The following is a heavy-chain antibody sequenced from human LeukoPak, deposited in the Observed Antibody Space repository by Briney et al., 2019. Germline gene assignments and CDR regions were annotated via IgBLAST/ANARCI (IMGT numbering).Heavy chain of an antibody. Sequence: ASVKVSCKASGYTFTSYAMNWVRQAPGQGLEWMGWINTNTGNPTYAQGFTERFVFSLDTSVSTAYLQISSLKAEDTAVYYCAREGPPYDSSGYYPDYWGQGTLVTVSS. V-gene: IGHV7-4-1*02. CDR2: INTNTGNP. CDR3: AREGPPYDSSGYYPDY. J-gene: IGHJ4*02. CDR1: GYTFTSYA. D-gene: IGHD3-22*01.